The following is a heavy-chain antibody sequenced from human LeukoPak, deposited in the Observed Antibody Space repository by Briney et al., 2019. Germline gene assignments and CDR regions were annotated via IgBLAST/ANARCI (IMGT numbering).Heavy chain of an antibody. CDR2: IYASGST. CDR3: ARVPIFGVVPLFDY. D-gene: IGHD3-3*01. J-gene: IGHJ4*02. CDR1: GDSISSGSYY. Sequence: PSETLSLTCTVSGDSISSGSYYWSWIRQPAGKGLEWIGRIYASGSTNYNPSLKSRVTISVDTSKNQFSLKLSSVTAADTAVYYCARVPIFGVVPLFDYWGQGTLVTVSS. V-gene: IGHV4-61*02.